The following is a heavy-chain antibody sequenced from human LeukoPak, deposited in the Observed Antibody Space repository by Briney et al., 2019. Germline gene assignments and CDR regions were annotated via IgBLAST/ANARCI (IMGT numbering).Heavy chain of an antibody. J-gene: IGHJ4*02. CDR3: ARDTYSSSLLGRNSIRF. V-gene: IGHV3-21*01. CDR2: ISSSSSYI. D-gene: IGHD6-6*01. Sequence: PGGSLRLSCAASGFTFSSYSMNWVRQAPGKGLEWVSSISSSSSYIYYADSVKGRFTISRDNAKNSLHLQMNSLRAEDTAVYYCARDTYSSSLLGRNSIRFWGQGTLVTVSS. CDR1: GFTFSSYS.